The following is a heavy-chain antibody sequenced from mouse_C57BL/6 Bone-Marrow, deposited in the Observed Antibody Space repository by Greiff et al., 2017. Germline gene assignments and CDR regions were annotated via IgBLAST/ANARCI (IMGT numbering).Heavy chain of an antibody. CDR2: IDPSDSYT. D-gene: IGHD2-5*01. Sequence: QVQLQQPGAELVRPGTSVKLSCKASGYTFTSYWMHWVKQRPGQGLEWIGVIDPSDSYTNYNQKFKGKATLTVDTSSSTAYMQLSSLTSEDSAVYYCARRGAYYSNYVDYWGQGTTLTVSS. J-gene: IGHJ2*01. CDR1: GYTFTSYW. CDR3: ARRGAYYSNYVDY. V-gene: IGHV1-59*01.